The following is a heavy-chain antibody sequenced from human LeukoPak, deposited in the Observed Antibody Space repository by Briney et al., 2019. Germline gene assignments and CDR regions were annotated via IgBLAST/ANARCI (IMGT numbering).Heavy chain of an antibody. CDR2: ISSSGSNQ. CDR1: RITLTDYY. V-gene: IGHV3-11*04. Sequence: GGSLRLSCAASRITLTDYYMSWIRQAPGKGLEWVSYISSSGSNQNYADSVKGRFTISRDNAKNSLYLQMNSLRAEDTAVYYCARDRGEYSYAYDYWGQGTLVTVSS. D-gene: IGHD5-18*01. J-gene: IGHJ4*02. CDR3: ARDRGEYSYAYDY.